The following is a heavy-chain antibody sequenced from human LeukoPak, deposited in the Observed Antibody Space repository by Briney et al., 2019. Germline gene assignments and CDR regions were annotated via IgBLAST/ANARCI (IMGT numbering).Heavy chain of an antibody. J-gene: IGHJ4*02. CDR1: GGSFSGYY. CDR3: ASKPRGTVVTHFDY. D-gene: IGHD4-23*01. Sequence: SETLSLTCAVYGGSFSGYYWSWIRQPPGKGLEWIGEINHRGSTNYNPSLKSRVTISVDTSKNQFSLKLSSVTAADTAVYYCASKPRGTVVTHFDYWGQGTLVTVSS. V-gene: IGHV4-34*01. CDR2: INHRGST.